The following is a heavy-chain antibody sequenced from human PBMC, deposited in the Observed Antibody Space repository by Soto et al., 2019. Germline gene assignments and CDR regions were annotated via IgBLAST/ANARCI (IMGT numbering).Heavy chain of an antibody. D-gene: IGHD2-2*01. CDR1: GYSFTSYG. Sequence: ASVKVSCKASGYSFTSYGISWVRRAPGQGLEWMGWISPYNGHTQFVQRFQGRVSMTTDTSTKTAYMELRNLRSDDTAHYYCARDLTIVPATHPRLENYGMDVWGQGTTVTVSS. CDR2: ISPYNGHT. CDR3: ARDLTIVPATHPRLENYGMDV. J-gene: IGHJ6*02. V-gene: IGHV1-18*01.